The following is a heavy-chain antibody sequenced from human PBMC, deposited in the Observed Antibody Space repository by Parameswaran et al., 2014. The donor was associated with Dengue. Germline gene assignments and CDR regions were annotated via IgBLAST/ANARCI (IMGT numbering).Heavy chain of an antibody. V-gene: IGHV3-33*01. CDR2: IWNDGSKK. J-gene: IGHJ6*02. D-gene: IGHD4-17*01. CDR3: ARSVYGDYDGRGDGMDV. Sequence: WIRQPPGKGLEWVAVIWNDGSKKYYTDSVKGRFTVSRDDSKNTVSLEMNSLRVEDTAIYYCARSVYGDYDGRGDGMDVCGQGDHGHRLL.